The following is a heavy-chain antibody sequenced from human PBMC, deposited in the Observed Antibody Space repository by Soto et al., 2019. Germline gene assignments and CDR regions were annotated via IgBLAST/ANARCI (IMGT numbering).Heavy chain of an antibody. CDR2: ISYDGSNK. Sequence: GGSLRLSCAASGFTFSSYGMHWVRQAPGKGLEWVAVISYDGSNKYYADSVKGRFTISRDNSKNTLYLQMNSLRAEDAAVYYCAKDQDYSNPFDYWGQGTLVTVSS. CDR3: AKDQDYSNPFDY. V-gene: IGHV3-30*18. J-gene: IGHJ4*02. D-gene: IGHD4-4*01. CDR1: GFTFSSYG.